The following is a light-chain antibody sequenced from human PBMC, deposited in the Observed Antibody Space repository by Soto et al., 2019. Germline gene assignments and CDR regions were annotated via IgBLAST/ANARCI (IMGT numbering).Light chain of an antibody. J-gene: IGKJ5*01. Sequence: DIQMTQSPSSVSASVGDRVTITCRASQGISSWLAWYQQKPGKAPKLLIYDASSLESGVPSRFSGSGSGTELTLTITSLQPDDFATYYCQQYNRAPLTFGQGTRLEIK. CDR3: QQYNRAPLT. CDR2: DAS. V-gene: IGKV1-12*01. CDR1: QGISSW.